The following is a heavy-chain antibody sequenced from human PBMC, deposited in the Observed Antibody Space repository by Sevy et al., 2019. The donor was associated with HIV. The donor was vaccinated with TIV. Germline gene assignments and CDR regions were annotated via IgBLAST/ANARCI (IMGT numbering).Heavy chain of an antibody. CDR3: ARGGYYYDSSGYPNDFYYFDY. D-gene: IGHD3-22*01. CDR1: GFTFSSYA. J-gene: IGHJ4*02. Sequence: GGSLRLSCAASGFTFSSYAMHWVRQAPGKGLEWVAVISYDGSNKYNAYSVKGRFTISRDNSKNTLYLQMKSLRAEDTAVYYCARGGYYYDSSGYPNDFYYFDYWGQGTLVTVSS. V-gene: IGHV3-30-3*01. CDR2: ISYDGSNK.